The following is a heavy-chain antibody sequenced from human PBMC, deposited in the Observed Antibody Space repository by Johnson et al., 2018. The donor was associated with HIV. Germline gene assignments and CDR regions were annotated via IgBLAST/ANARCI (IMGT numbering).Heavy chain of an antibody. CDR2: IKSKTDGETT. J-gene: IGHJ3*02. D-gene: IGHD4-11*01. CDR1: GFTFDDYG. V-gene: IGHV3-15*01. CDR3: TTLPPTWRAFHI. Sequence: VQLVESGGGVVRPGGSRRLYCAVSGFTFDDYGMSWVRQAPGKGLEWVGRIKSKTDGETTDYAAPVKGRFSISRDDSKNPLNLHMKSLKTEDTAVYFCTTLPPTWRAFHIWGQGTMVTVSS.